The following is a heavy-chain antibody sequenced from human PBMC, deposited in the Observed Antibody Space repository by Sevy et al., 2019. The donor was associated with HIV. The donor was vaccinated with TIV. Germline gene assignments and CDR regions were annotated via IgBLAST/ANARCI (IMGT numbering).Heavy chain of an antibody. CDR1: GFTFSSYV. Sequence: GGSLRLSCAGSGFTFSSYVMNWVRQAPGKGLEWVSAISGNGGSTFYADSVKGRFSISRDNSKNTLYLQMNSLRAEDTAIYYCAKDLLIVVGEGMDVWGQGTTVTVSS. D-gene: IGHD2-2*01. J-gene: IGHJ6*02. CDR3: AKDLLIVVGEGMDV. CDR2: ISGNGGST. V-gene: IGHV3-23*01.